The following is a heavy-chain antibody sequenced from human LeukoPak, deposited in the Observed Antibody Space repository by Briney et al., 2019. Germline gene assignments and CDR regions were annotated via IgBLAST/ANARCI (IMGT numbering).Heavy chain of an antibody. D-gene: IGHD3-16*01. V-gene: IGHV1-2*02. J-gene: IGHJ5*02. CDR2: INPNSGGT. CDR1: GYTFTGYY. CDR3: ARDPSAILYDYVWGSYSTGTFDP. Sequence: ASVKVSCKASGYTFTGYYMHWVRQAPGQGLEWMGWINPNSGGTNYAQTFQGRVTMTRDTSISTAYMELSRLRSDDTAVYYCARDPSAILYDYVWGSYSTGTFDPWGQGTLVTVSS.